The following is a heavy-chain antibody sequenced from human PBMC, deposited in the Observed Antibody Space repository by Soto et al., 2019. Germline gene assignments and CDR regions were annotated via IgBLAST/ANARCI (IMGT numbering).Heavy chain of an antibody. Sequence: SETLSLACTVSSGSISSGGYDWSWIRQHPGKGLEWIGYIYYSGSTYYNPSLKSRVTISVDTSKNQFSLKLSSVTAADTAVYYCARDGGSGDLFFDYWGQGTLVTVSS. V-gene: IGHV4-31*02. CDR1: SGSISSGGYD. D-gene: IGHD2-15*01. J-gene: IGHJ4*02. CDR2: IYYSGST. CDR3: ARDGGSGDLFFDY.